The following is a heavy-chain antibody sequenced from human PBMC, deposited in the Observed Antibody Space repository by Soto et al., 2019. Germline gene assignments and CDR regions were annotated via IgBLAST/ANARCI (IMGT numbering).Heavy chain of an antibody. Sequence: EVQLVESGGGLVQHGGSLRLSCAASGFTFSSYWMSWVRQAPGKGLEWVANIKQDGREKYYVDYVKGRFTIYRDNAKNSRFMQMNCLIAEDTAVYYCARDLSSSRVTIFGVVSRFDPWGQGTLVTVSS. D-gene: IGHD3-3*01. V-gene: IGHV3-7*01. J-gene: IGHJ5*02. CDR2: IKQDGREK. CDR3: ARDLSSSRVTIFGVVSRFDP. CDR1: GFTFSSYW.